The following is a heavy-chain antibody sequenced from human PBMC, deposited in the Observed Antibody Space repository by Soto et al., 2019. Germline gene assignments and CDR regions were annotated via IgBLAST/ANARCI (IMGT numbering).Heavy chain of an antibody. Sequence: QVQLVQSGAEVKKSGASVKVSCKASRYTFISYDINWVRQATGQGLEWMGWMNPNSGNTGYAQKLQGRITMTRNTSRNTAYMELSSMRSEDTAVYYCARGQEVWWNAGPLGRHGLDVLGQVTTVTVSS. V-gene: IGHV1-8*01. J-gene: IGHJ6*02. D-gene: IGHD3-16*01. CDR2: MNPNSGNT. CDR1: RYTFISYD. CDR3: ARGQEVWWNAGPLGRHGLDV.